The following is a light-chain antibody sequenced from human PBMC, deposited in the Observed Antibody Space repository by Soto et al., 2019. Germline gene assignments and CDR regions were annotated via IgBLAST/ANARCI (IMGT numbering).Light chain of an antibody. CDR1: SSDVGTYNY. CDR2: DVS. CDR3: FSYAGSYTSV. Sequence: QSALTQPRSVSGSPGQSVTISCTGTSSDVGTYNYVSWYQQHPGKAPKLMIYDVSQRPSGVPDRFSGSKSGNTASLTISGLEAEDESDYYCFSYAGSYTSVLGGGTKLTVL. J-gene: IGLJ2*01. V-gene: IGLV2-11*01.